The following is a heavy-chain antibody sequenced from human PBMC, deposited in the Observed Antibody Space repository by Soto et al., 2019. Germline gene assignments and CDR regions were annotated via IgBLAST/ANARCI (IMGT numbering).Heavy chain of an antibody. J-gene: IGHJ4*02. CDR2: ISYDGSNK. V-gene: IGHV3-30-3*01. CDR3: ERDGSSSWYYFDY. CDR1: GFTFSSYA. D-gene: IGHD6-13*01. Sequence: QVQLVESGGGVVQPGRSLRLSCAASGFTFSSYAMHWVRQAPGKGLEWVAVISYDGSNKYYADSVKGRFTISRDNSKNTLYLQMNSLRAEDTAVYYCERDGSSSWYYFDYWGQGTLVTVSS.